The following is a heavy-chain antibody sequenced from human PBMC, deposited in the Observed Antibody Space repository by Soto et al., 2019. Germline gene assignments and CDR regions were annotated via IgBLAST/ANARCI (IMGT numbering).Heavy chain of an antibody. J-gene: IGHJ4*02. V-gene: IGHV4-31*03. CDR2: IYYSGNT. CDR3: ARDSAGTAMTFDY. Sequence: QVQLQESGPGLVKPSQTLSLTCTVSGGSISSGGYYWSWIRQHPGKGLEWIGYIYYSGNTYYNPSLKMRVAMSVDTSKNQFSLKLSSVTAADTAVYYCARDSAGTAMTFDYWGQGTLVTVSS. CDR1: GGSISSGGYY. D-gene: IGHD5-18*01.